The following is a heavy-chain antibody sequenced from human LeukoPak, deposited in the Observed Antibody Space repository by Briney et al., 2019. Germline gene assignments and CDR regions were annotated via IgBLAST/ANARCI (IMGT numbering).Heavy chain of an antibody. CDR3: AKDFDYYDTSDYFFLAVFDY. CDR1: GFTFNNYA. D-gene: IGHD3-22*01. CDR2: ISGSGATT. J-gene: IGHJ4*02. Sequence: GGSLRLSCAASGFTFNNYAMTWVRQAPGKGLEWVPAISGSGATTYYADSVKGRFTISRDSSKNTLYLEMSSLRAEDTAVYYCAKDFDYYDTSDYFFLAVFDYWGQGTLVTVSS. V-gene: IGHV3-23*01.